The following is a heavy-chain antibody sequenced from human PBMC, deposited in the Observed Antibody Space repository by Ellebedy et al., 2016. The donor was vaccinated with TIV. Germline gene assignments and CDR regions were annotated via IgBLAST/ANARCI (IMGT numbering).Heavy chain of an antibody. J-gene: IGHJ6*03. CDR2: IKSKTDGGTT. CDR3: TRDSTKRSYLHSYYYMDV. Sequence: GGSLRLSXAASGFTFSNAWMSWVHQAPGKGLEWVGRIKSKTDGGTTDYAAPVKGRFTISRDDSKNTLYLQMNSLKTEDTAVYFCTRDSTKRSYLHSYYYMDVWGKGTAVTVSS. CDR1: GFTFSNAW. V-gene: IGHV3-15*01.